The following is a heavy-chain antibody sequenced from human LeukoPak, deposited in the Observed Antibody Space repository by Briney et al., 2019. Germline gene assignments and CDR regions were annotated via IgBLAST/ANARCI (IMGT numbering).Heavy chain of an antibody. V-gene: IGHV1-2*02. CDR1: GYSFTDYY. J-gene: IGHJ4*02. D-gene: IGHD5-24*01. Sequence: GASVKVSCKASGYSFTDYYMHWVRQAPGQGLEWMGWINPKSGGIIYAQQFQGRVTLTRDASISTGYMELSSLRSDDTAIYFCAGGRGGYNVIDYWGQGTLVTVSS. CDR3: AGGRGGYNVIDY. CDR2: INPKSGGI.